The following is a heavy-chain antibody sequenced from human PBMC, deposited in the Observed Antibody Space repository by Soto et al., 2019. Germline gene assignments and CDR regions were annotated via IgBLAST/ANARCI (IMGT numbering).Heavy chain of an antibody. Sequence: QVQLVQSGAEVKKPGASVKVSCKASGYTFTSYGISWVRQAPGQGLEWMGWISAYNGNTNYAQKLQGRVTMTTDTSTCTVYMELRSLRSDDTAAYYCARERQTLGNNDPGAYVGHWFDPWGQGTLVTVSS. J-gene: IGHJ5*02. V-gene: IGHV1-18*01. CDR3: ARERQTLGNNDPGAYVGHWFDP. CDR1: GYTFTSYG. CDR2: ISAYNGNT. D-gene: IGHD4-17*01.